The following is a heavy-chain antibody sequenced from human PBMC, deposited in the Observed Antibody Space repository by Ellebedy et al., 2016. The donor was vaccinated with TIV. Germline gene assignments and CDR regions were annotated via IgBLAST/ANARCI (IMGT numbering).Heavy chain of an antibody. CDR1: GFTFSRHW. Sequence: GESLKISCAASGFTFSRHWMHLIRQAPGKGLVWLSRINGDGGFTSHADFMKGRFTISRDNAKNTLYLQMNSLKAEDTAMYYCSTLSDTGYWGHGTLVTVSS. J-gene: IGHJ4*01. V-gene: IGHV3-74*01. CDR2: INGDGGFT. D-gene: IGHD2-21*02. CDR3: STLSDTGY.